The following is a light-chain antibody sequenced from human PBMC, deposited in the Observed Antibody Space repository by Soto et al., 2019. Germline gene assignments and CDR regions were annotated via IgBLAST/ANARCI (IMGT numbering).Light chain of an antibody. CDR1: QSVSSSY. CDR2: GAS. CDR3: QQFGTSLLT. J-gene: IGKJ4*01. V-gene: IGKV3-20*01. Sequence: EIVLTQSPGTLSLSPGERATLSCRASQSVSSSYLAWYQQKPGQAPRLLIYGASSRATGIPDRFSGSGSGTDFTLTISRLEPEDFAVYYCQQFGTSLLTFGGGTKVXX.